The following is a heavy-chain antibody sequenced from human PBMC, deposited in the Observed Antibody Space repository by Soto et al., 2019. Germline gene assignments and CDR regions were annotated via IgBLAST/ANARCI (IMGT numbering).Heavy chain of an antibody. CDR2: ISSSSSYI. Sequence: PGGSLRLSCAASGFTFSSYSMNWVRQAPGKGLEWVSSISSSSSYIYYADSVKGRFTISRGNAKNSLYLQMNSLRAEDTAVYYCARSPYYYDSSGYYGYWGQGTLVTVSS. CDR1: GFTFSSYS. CDR3: ARSPYYYDSSGYYGY. V-gene: IGHV3-21*01. D-gene: IGHD3-22*01. J-gene: IGHJ4*02.